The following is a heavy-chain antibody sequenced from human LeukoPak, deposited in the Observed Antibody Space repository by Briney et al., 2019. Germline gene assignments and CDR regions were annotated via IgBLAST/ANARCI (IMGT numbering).Heavy chain of an antibody. D-gene: IGHD5-24*01. Sequence: GGSLRLSCAASGFTVSSNYMSWVRQAPGKGLEWVANIKQDGSEKYYVDSVKGRFTISRDNAKNSLYLQMNSLRAEDTAVYYCARDGFKGSEDYWGQGTLVTVSS. CDR1: GFTVSSNY. CDR2: IKQDGSEK. CDR3: ARDGFKGSEDY. V-gene: IGHV3-7*01. J-gene: IGHJ4*02.